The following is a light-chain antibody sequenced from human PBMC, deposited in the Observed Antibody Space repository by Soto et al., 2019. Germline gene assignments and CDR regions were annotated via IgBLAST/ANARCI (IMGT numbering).Light chain of an antibody. J-gene: IGKJ1*01. CDR1: ESVSSN. V-gene: IGKV3-15*01. CDR3: QKYNYCLWT. Sequence: EVVMTQSPATLSVSPGERATLSCWASESVSSNIAWYQQKPGQPPRLLLYGASTRATGTPARFSGSASGTDFNLTLSSLQSEDFAVYYCQKYNYCLWTFGPGTTVEIK. CDR2: GAS.